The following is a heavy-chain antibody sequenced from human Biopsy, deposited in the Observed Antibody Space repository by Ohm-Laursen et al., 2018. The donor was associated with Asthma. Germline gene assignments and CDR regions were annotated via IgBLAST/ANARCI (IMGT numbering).Heavy chain of an antibody. D-gene: IGHD6-19*01. V-gene: IGHV3-30*03. CDR1: RFTYE. Sequence: GQTLSLTCAASRFTYEMHWVRQAPGKGLEWVAVMSFDGRQTYYADSVKGRFTISRDNAKNSLYLQMNSLRAEDTAVYYCARDSYSSGLYDDFESWGQGTLVTVSS. CDR3: ARDSYSSGLYDDFES. CDR2: MSFDGRQT. J-gene: IGHJ4*02.